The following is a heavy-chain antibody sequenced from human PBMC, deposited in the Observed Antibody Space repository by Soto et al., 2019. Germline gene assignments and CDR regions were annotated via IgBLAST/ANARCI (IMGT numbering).Heavy chain of an antibody. D-gene: IGHD3-10*01. V-gene: IGHV4-34*01. CDR2: INHSGST. J-gene: IGHJ4*02. Sequence: SETLSLTCAVYGGSFSGYYWSWIRQPPGKGLEWIGEINHSGSTNYNPSLKSRVTISVDTSKNQFSLKLSSVTAADTAVYYCARDKTVLLWFGELLKPHYFDYWGQGTLVTVS. CDR3: ARDKTVLLWFGELLKPHYFDY. CDR1: GGSFSGYY.